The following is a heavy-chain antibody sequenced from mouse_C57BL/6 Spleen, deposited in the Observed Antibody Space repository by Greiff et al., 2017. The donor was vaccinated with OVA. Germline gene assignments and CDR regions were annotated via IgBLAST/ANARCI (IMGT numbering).Heavy chain of an antibody. CDR1: GFTFSSYA. V-gene: IGHV5-4*01. Sequence: EVQGVESGGGLVKPGGSLKLSCAASGFTFSSYAMSWVRQTPEKRLEWVATISDGGSYTYYPDNVKGRFTISRDNAKNNLYLQMSHLKAEDTAMYYCAREDDGYYENYAMDYWGQGTSVTVSS. CDR3: AREDDGYYENYAMDY. D-gene: IGHD2-3*01. J-gene: IGHJ4*01. CDR2: ISDGGSYT.